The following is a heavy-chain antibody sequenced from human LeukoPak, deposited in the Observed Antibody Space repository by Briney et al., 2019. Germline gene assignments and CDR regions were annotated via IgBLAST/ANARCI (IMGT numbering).Heavy chain of an antibody. Sequence: PSETLSLTCAVYGGSFSGYYWSWIRQPPGKGLEWIGEINHSGSTNYNPSLKSRVTISVDTSKNQFSLKLSSVTAADTAVYYCAPRTYDFWSGYLYNWFDPWGQGTLVTVSS. CDR3: APRTYDFWSGYLYNWFDP. J-gene: IGHJ5*02. V-gene: IGHV4-34*01. CDR1: GGSFSGYY. CDR2: INHSGST. D-gene: IGHD3-3*01.